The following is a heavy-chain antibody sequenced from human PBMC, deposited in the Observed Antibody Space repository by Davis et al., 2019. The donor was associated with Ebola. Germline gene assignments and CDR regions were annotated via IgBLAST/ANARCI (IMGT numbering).Heavy chain of an antibody. CDR2: IYTGDSDT. CDR1: GNSFTSHW. D-gene: IGHD2-8*02. V-gene: IGHV5-51*01. J-gene: IGHJ3*02. Sequence: GESLKISCKDSGNSFTSHWIGWVRQMPGKGLEWMGIIYTGDSDTSYSPSFRGQVTISADKSTKTAFLVWTGRKASDTAMYYCASLRRTITGMDDAFDIWGQGTMVTVSS. CDR3: ASLRRTITGMDDAFDI.